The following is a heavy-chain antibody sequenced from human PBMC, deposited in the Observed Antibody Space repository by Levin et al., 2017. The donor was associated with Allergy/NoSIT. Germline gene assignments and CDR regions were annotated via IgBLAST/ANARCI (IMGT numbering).Heavy chain of an antibody. CDR2: IYSGGST. J-gene: IGHJ3*02. Sequence: GGSLRLSCAASGFTVSSNYMSWVRQAPGKGLEWVSVIYSGGSTYYADSVKGRFTISRDNSKNTLYLQMNSLRAEDTAVYYCARGCSGGSCYPDGYAFDIWGQGTMVTVSS. V-gene: IGHV3-66*01. CDR1: GFTVSSNY. D-gene: IGHD2-15*01. CDR3: ARGCSGGSCYPDGYAFDI.